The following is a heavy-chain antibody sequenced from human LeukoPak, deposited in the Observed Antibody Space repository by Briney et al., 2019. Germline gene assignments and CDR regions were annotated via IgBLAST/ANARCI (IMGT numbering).Heavy chain of an antibody. V-gene: IGHV3-23*01. CDR2: ISYSGRST. CDR1: GFTCSCYA. CDR3: AKDSRGGYSGYDYHYYYYMDV. D-gene: IGHD5-12*01. J-gene: IGHJ6*03. Sequence: GGSLRLSCAASGFTCSCYAMSWVRQAPGTGLEWVSAISYSGRSTYYADSVRGRFTISRDNSKNSLYLQMNSLRTADTALYYYAKDSRGGYSGYDYHYYYYMDVWGKGTTVTVSS.